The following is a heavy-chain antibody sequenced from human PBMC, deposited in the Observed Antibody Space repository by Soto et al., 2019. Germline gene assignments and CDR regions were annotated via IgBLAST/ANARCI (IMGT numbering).Heavy chain of an antibody. V-gene: IGHV3-7*03. Sequence: EVHLVESGGGLVQPGGSLRLSCAASGFTFKNYYMMWVRQAPGKGLEWVANIKEDGSEGHYVDSVKGRFTVSRDNTQNSLYLQMDSLRVEDTAVYYCARQGYRGSGTTSTTFDSWGQGTLVTVSS. CDR1: GFTFKNYY. CDR2: IKEDGSEG. CDR3: ARQGYRGSGTTSTTFDS. D-gene: IGHD1-7*01. J-gene: IGHJ4*02.